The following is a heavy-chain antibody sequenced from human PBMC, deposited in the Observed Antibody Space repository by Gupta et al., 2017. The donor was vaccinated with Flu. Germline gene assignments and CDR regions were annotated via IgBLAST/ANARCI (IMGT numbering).Heavy chain of an antibody. CDR2: ISRNGHEK. V-gene: IGHV3-30*18. Sequence: RTFGVQWVRQAPGKGLQWVSLISRNGHEKYYAASVKGRFTISRDDSKNTVFLEMNSLRPEDTGVYYCAKDSRTEHDYGTDVWGQGTTVNVSS. CDR3: AKDSRTEHDYGTDV. J-gene: IGHJ6*02. CDR1: RTFG.